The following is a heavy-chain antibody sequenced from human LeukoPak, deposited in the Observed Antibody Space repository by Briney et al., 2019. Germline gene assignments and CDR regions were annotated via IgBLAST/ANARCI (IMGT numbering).Heavy chain of an antibody. CDR2: ISYDGSNK. CDR3: ARDTYYDILTGYYDDAFDI. CDR1: GFTFSSYA. D-gene: IGHD3-9*01. Sequence: GRSLRLSCAASGFTFSSYAMHWVRQAPGKGLEWVAVISYDGSNKYYADSVKGRFTISRDNAKNSLYLQMNSLRAEDTAVYYCARDTYYDILTGYYDDAFDIWGQGTMVTVSS. V-gene: IGHV3-30*07. J-gene: IGHJ3*02.